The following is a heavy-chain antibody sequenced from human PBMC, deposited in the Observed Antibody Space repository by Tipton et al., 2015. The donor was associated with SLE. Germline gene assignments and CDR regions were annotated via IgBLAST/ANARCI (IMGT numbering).Heavy chain of an antibody. J-gene: IGHJ3*02. CDR3: ARSHYGDYVWDDFDI. CDR1: GFTVSSDY. V-gene: IGHV3-21*06. D-gene: IGHD4-17*01. Sequence: GSLRLSCAASGFTVSSDYMNWVRQAPGKGPEWVSSISTTSSYIYYADSVKGRFTISRDNAKNSLYLQMNSLRAEDTAAYYCARSHYGDYVWDDFDIWGQGTMVTVSS. CDR2: ISTTSSYI.